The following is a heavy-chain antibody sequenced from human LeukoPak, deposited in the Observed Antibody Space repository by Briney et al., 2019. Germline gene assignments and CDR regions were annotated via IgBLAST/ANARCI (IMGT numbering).Heavy chain of an antibody. CDR1: GGSISSYY. J-gene: IGHJ5*02. V-gene: IGHV4-59*01. Sequence: SETLSLTCTVSGGSISSYYWSWIRQPPGKGLEWIGYIYYSGSTSYNPSLKSRVTISVDTSKNQFSLKLSSVTAADAAVYYCARDKDSGSYSWFDPWGQGTLVTVSS. D-gene: IGHD1-26*01. CDR3: ARDKDSGSYSWFDP. CDR2: IYYSGST.